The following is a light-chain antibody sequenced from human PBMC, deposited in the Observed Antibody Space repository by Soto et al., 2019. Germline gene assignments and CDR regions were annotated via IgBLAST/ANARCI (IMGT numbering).Light chain of an antibody. V-gene: IGLV1-44*01. Sequence: QSVLTQPPSASGTPGQRVTMSCSGSSSNIGGNTVNWYQQLPGTAPKLLIYSNHQRPSGVPDRFSGSKSGTSASLAISGLQSEDEADYFCSSYAGSNSLVFGSGTKLTVL. CDR1: SSNIGGNT. CDR3: SSYAGSNSLV. CDR2: SNH. J-gene: IGLJ1*01.